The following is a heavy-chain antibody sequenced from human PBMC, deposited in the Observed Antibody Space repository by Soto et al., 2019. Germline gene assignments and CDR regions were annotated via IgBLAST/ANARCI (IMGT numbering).Heavy chain of an antibody. Sequence: GGSLRLSCAASGFTFSSYAMSWVRQAPGKGLEWVSAISGSGGSTYYADSVKGRFTISRDNSKNTLYLQMNSLRAEDTAVYYCAKDSTFSMYSSSWDLGDFQHWGQGPLVTVSS. CDR2: ISGSGGST. V-gene: IGHV3-23*01. D-gene: IGHD6-13*01. CDR1: GFTFSSYA. J-gene: IGHJ1*01. CDR3: AKDSTFSMYSSSWDLGDFQH.